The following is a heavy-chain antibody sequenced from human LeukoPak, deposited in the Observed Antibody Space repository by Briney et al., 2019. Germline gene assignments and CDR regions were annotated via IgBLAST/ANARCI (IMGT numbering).Heavy chain of an antibody. J-gene: IGHJ4*02. V-gene: IGHV1-2*02. CDR3: ARAYDNNDYFDY. CDR2: INPNSGST. CDR1: GYTFTGYY. Sequence: GASVRVSCKASGYTFTGYYMHWVRQAPGQGLEWMGWINPNSGSTRYAQKFQGRVTMTRDTSISTAYMELTRLRFDDTAVYYCARAYDNNDYFDYWGQGTLVTVSS. D-gene: IGHD3-22*01.